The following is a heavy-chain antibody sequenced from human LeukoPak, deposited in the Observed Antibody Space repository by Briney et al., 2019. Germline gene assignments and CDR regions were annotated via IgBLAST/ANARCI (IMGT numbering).Heavy chain of an antibody. Sequence: TGRSLRLSCAASGFNFSTYWMHWVRHAPGKGLVWVSRINSDGSSTSYADSVKGRFTISRDNAKNTLYVQMNSLRAEDTAVYYCARDSGSSTFDQWGQGTLVTVSS. CDR2: INSDGSST. V-gene: IGHV3-74*01. J-gene: IGHJ4*02. CDR1: GFNFSTYW. D-gene: IGHD1-26*01. CDR3: ARDSGSSTFDQ.